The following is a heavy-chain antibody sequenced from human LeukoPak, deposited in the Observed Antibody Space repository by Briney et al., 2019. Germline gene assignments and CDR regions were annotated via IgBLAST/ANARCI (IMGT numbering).Heavy chain of an antibody. Sequence: GGSLRLSCAASGFTFSSSAMSWVRQAPGKGLEWVSAISNNGGYTYYADSVQGRFTISGDNAKNSLYLQMNSLRAEDTAVYYCARGVWFGELNGDYFDYWGQGTLVTVSS. D-gene: IGHD3-10*01. CDR3: ARGVWFGELNGDYFDY. CDR2: ISNNGGYT. CDR1: GFTFSSSA. J-gene: IGHJ4*02. V-gene: IGHV3-23*01.